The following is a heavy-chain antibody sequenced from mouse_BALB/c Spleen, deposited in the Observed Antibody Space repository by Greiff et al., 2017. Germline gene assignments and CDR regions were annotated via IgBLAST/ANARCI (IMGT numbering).Heavy chain of an antibody. CDR1: GFNIKDYY. Sequence: EVQLQQSGAELVRPGALVKLSCKASGFNIKDYYMHWVKQRPEQGLEWIGWIDPENGNTIYDPKFQGKASMTADTSSNTAYLQLSSLTSEDTAVYYCARSDGSSYAMDYWGQGTSVTVSS. V-gene: IGHV14-1*02. CDR3: ARSDGSSYAMDY. CDR2: IDPENGNT. D-gene: IGHD1-1*01. J-gene: IGHJ4*01.